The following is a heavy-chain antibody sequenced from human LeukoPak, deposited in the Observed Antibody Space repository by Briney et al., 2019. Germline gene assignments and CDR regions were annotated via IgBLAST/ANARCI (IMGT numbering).Heavy chain of an antibody. CDR2: ISGDGGST. D-gene: IGHD3-10*01. CDR3: AKKNRPGSYAFDI. Sequence: GGSLRLSCAASGFTFGDYAMHWVRQAPGKGLEWVSLISGDGGSTSYADSVKGRFTISRDNSKNSLYLQMNSLRTEDSALCYCAKKNRPGSYAFDIWGQGTVVTVSS. J-gene: IGHJ3*02. V-gene: IGHV3-43*02. CDR1: GFTFGDYA.